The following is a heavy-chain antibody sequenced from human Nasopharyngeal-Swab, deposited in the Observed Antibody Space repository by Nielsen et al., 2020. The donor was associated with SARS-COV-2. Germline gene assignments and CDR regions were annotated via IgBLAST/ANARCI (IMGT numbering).Heavy chain of an antibody. CDR1: GFTVSSNY. Sequence: GGSLRLSCAASGFTVSSNYMNWVRQPPGKGLEWISVLYSGGNTYYAGSVKGRFTISRDNSKSTLYLQMNNLRAEGTAVYYCARSRNYHYYMDVWGKGTTVTVSS. CDR3: ARSRNYHYYMDV. CDR2: LYSGGNT. V-gene: IGHV3-66*01. J-gene: IGHJ6*03.